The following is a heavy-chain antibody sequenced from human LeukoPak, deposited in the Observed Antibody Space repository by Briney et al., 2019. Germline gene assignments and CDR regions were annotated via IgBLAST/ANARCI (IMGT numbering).Heavy chain of an antibody. CDR1: GFTFSSYG. D-gene: IGHD3-22*01. J-gene: IGHJ3*02. V-gene: IGHV3-30*02. Sequence: PGGSLRLSCAASGFTFSSYGMHWVRQAPGKGLEWVAFIRYDGSNKYYADSVKGRFTISRDNSKNTLYLQMNSLRAEDTAVYYCAKEDDYYYDSSGPRVFDIWAKGTRVTVSS. CDR3: AKEDDYYYDSSGPRVFDI. CDR2: IRYDGSNK.